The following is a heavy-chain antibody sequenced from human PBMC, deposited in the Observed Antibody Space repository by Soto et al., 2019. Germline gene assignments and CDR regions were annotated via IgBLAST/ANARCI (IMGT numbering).Heavy chain of an antibody. D-gene: IGHD1-26*01. CDR1: GYTFTSYG. V-gene: IGHV1-18*01. CDR2: ISAYNGNT. J-gene: IGHJ2*01. Sequence: QVQLVQSGAEVKKPGASVKVSCKASGYTFTSYGISWVRQAPGQGLEWMGWISAYNGNTNYAQKLQGRVTMTTDTSTSTAYMERRSLRSDDTAVYYCARVIEVLYAEGAGYFDLWGRGTLVTVSS. CDR3: ARVIEVLYAEGAGYFDL.